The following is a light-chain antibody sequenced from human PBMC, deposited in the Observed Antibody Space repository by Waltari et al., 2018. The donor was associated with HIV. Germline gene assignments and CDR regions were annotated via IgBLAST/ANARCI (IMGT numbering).Light chain of an antibody. Sequence: SVLTQPPSASGTPGQRVTIPCSGSSSNIGSNTVSWYQQPAGTAPKLLMYSNGQRPAGVPVRFSGSTSVTSASLAISGLQSEDEADYYCAVWDDSLRARVFGGGTKLTVL. CDR3: AVWDDSLRARV. CDR2: SNG. CDR1: SSNIGSNT. V-gene: IGLV1-44*01. J-gene: IGLJ3*02.